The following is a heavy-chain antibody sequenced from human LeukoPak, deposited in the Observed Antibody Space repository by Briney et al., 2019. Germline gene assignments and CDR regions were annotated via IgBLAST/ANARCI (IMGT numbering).Heavy chain of an antibody. CDR2: IYPGDSDT. CDR3: ARGYCSSTSCYPYWFDP. Sequence: GESLKISFKGSGYSFTSYWIGWVRQMPGKGLEWMGIIYPGDSDTRYSPSFQGQVTISADKSISTAYLQWSSLKASDTAMYYCARGYCSSTSCYPYWFDPWGQGTLVTVSS. J-gene: IGHJ5*02. CDR1: GYSFTSYW. D-gene: IGHD2-2*01. V-gene: IGHV5-51*01.